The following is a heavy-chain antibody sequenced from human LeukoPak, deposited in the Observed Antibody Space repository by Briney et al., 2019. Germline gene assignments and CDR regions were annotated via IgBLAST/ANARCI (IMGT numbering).Heavy chain of an antibody. CDR1: GYSISSGYY. D-gene: IGHD2-2*02. Sequence: PSETLSLTCTVSGYSISSGYYWGWIRQPPGKGLEWIGSIYHSGSTYYNPSLKSRVTISVDTSKNQFSLKLSSVTAADTAVYYCARAVIGYCSSTSCYKGGDWFDPWGQGTLVTVSS. V-gene: IGHV4-38-2*02. CDR2: IYHSGST. J-gene: IGHJ5*02. CDR3: ARAVIGYCSSTSCYKGGDWFDP.